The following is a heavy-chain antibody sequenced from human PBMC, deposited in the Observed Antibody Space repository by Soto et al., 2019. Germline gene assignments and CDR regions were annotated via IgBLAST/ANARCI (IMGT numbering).Heavy chain of an antibody. CDR1: GGSISSYY. Sequence: PSVTLSLTCTVSGGSISSYYWSWIRQPPGKGLEWIGYIYYSGSTNYNPSLKSRVTISVDTSKNQFSLKLSSVTAADTAVYYCARVGSADQDFDYWGQGTLVTVSS. CDR2: IYYSGST. V-gene: IGHV4-59*01. J-gene: IGHJ4*02. D-gene: IGHD2-2*01. CDR3: ARVGSADQDFDY.